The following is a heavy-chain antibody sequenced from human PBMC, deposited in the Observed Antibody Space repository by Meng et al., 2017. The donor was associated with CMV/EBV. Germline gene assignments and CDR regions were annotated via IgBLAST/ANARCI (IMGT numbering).Heavy chain of an antibody. Sequence: CALSGGYSSSSNGWRGVRQPPGKGREWIGEIYHSGSTNYNPSLKSRVTISVDKSKNQFSLKLSSVTAADTAVYYCARALGGPLRFLEWGQGTLVTVSS. CDR2: IYHSGST. J-gene: IGHJ4*02. D-gene: IGHD3-3*01. CDR3: ARALGGPLRFLE. V-gene: IGHV4-4*02. CDR1: GGYSSSSNG.